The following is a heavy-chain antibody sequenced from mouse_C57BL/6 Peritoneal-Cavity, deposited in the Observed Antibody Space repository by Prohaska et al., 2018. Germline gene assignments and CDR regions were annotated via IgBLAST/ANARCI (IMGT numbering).Heavy chain of an antibody. Sequence: NDYYMKWVKQSHGKSLEWIGDINPNNGGTSYNQKFKGKATLAVDKSSSTAYMELRSLTSEDSAVYYCALLITTVVAEYYFDYWGQGTTLTVSS. D-gene: IGHD1-1*01. CDR3: ALLITTVVAEYYFDY. CDR1: NDYY. J-gene: IGHJ2*01. V-gene: IGHV1-26*01. CDR2: INPNNGGT.